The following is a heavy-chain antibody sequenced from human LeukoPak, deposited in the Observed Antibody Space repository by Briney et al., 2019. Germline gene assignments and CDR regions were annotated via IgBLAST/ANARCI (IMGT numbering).Heavy chain of an antibody. CDR3: AKYKRDIVAT. V-gene: IGHV3-30*02. CDR1: GFTFSSYG. J-gene: IGHJ4*02. D-gene: IGHD5-12*01. CDR2: IRYDGSNK. Sequence: QAGGSLRLSCAASGFTFSSYGMHWVRQAPGKGLEWVAFIRYDGSNKYYADSVKGRFTISRDNSKNTLYLQMNSLIAEDTAVYYCAKYKRDIVATWGQGTLVTVSS.